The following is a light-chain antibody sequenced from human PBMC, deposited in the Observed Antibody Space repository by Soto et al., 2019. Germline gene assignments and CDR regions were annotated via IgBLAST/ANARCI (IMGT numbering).Light chain of an antibody. CDR1: SGSVSTNYF. J-gene: IGLJ3*02. V-gene: IGLV8-61*01. Sequence: QAVVTQEPSLSVSPGRTVTLTCGLSSGSVSTNYFPSWHQQTPGQAPRTLIYSTNTRSSGVPDRFSGSILGNKAALTITGAQADDESAYYCVLFMGSGISVFGGGTKLTVL. CDR3: VLFMGSGISV. CDR2: STN.